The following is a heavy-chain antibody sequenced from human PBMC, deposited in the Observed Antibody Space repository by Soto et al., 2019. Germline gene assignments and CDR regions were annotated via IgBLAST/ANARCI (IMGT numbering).Heavy chain of an antibody. D-gene: IGHD3-10*01. CDR2: ISGRGDTT. Sequence: PGGSLRLSCAASGFTFSAYAMSWVRQAPGKGLEWVSAISGRGDTTYDADSVEGRFSISRDNSKNTLYVQMNSLRAEDTAVYYCAKGKYDASGSFYNNLDYWGQGTVVTVSS. CDR1: GFTFSAYA. CDR3: AKGKYDASGSFYNNLDY. J-gene: IGHJ4*02. V-gene: IGHV3-23*01.